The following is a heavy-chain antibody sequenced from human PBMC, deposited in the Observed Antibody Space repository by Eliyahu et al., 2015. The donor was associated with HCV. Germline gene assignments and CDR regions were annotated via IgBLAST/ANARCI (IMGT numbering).Heavy chain of an antibody. D-gene: IGHD5-18*01. Sequence: QVQLVQSGAEVKKPGSSVKVSCKASGGTFSSYAISWVRQAPGQGLEWMGRIIPIFGIANYAQKFQGRVTITADKSTSTAYMELSSLRSEDTAVYYCAREEGGYSYGSDAFDIWGQGTMVTVSS. CDR2: IIPIFGIA. CDR1: GGTFSSYA. V-gene: IGHV1-69*04. CDR3: AREEGGYSYGSDAFDI. J-gene: IGHJ3*02.